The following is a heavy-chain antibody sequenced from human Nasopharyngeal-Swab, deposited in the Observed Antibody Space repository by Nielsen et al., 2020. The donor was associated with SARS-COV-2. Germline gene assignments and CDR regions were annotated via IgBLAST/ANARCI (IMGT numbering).Heavy chain of an antibody. CDR1: GYTFTSYD. Sequence: ASVKVSCKASGYTFTSYDINWVRHAPVHGLEWLGRTQLNNGKTVFAQKFQGRVTMTWNTSITTAYMRLSGLRSDDTAVYYCARMMAGYDGYLQNWGQGTLVTVSS. CDR2: TQLNNGKT. J-gene: IGHJ1*01. V-gene: IGHV1-8*01. D-gene: IGHD2-2*03. CDR3: ARMMAGYDGYLQN.